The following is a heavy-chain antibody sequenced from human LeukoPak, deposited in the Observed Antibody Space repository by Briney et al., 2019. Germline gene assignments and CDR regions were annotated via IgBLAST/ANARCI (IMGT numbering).Heavy chain of an antibody. J-gene: IGHJ6*02. CDR1: GFTFSSYA. Sequence: GGSLRLSCAASGFTFSSYAMSWVRQAPGKGLEWVSAISGSGGSTYYADSVKGRFTISRDNSKNTLYLQMNSLRAEDTAVYYCAKVDRQQLVYYYYYYGMDVWGQGTTVTVSS. V-gene: IGHV3-23*01. D-gene: IGHD6-13*01. CDR2: ISGSGGST. CDR3: AKVDRQQLVYYYYYYGMDV.